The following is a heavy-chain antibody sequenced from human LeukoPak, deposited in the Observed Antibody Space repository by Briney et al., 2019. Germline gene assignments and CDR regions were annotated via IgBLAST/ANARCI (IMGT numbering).Heavy chain of an antibody. CDR2: TYQRSKWYN. CDR1: GDIVSINSAA. J-gene: IGHJ4*02. CDR3: ARSPSPYSSGWYFDY. Sequence: SQTLSLTCAISGDIVSINSAAWNWIRQSPSRGLEWLERTYQRSKWYNDYAVSVKSRITINPDISKNQFSLQLNSVTPEDTAVYYCARSPSPYSSGWYFDYWGQGTLVTVSS. D-gene: IGHD6-19*01. V-gene: IGHV6-1*01.